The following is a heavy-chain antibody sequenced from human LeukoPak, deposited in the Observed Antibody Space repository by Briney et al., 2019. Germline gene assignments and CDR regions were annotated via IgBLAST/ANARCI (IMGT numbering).Heavy chain of an antibody. J-gene: IGHJ4*02. CDR1: GFSFSNYN. D-gene: IGHD4-11*01. CDR3: ANPPTVTSFHY. CDR2: ITLSSSTI. Sequence: GSLRLSCAGSGFSFSNYNLHWVRQAPGKGLEWVSSITLSSSTIYYSDSVRGRFTLSRDSAKNSLYLQMNSLRAEDTAVYYCANPPTVTSFHYWGQGTLVTVSS. V-gene: IGHV3-48*04.